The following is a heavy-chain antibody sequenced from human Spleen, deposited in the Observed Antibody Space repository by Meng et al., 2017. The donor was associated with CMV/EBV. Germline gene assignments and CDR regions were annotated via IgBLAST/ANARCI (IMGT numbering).Heavy chain of an antibody. D-gene: IGHD3-3*01. CDR2: IRYDGTNT. J-gene: IGHJ6*04. V-gene: IGHV3-30*02. Sequence: GESLKISCAASGFSFSTFGMHWVRQAPGKGLEWVAFIRYDGTNTYYADSVKGRFTISRDSSKNTLYLRMNSLRAEDTAVYYCARSMLEVNRYYYGMDVWGEGTPVTVSS. CDR1: GFSFSTFG. CDR3: ARSMLEVNRYYYGMDV.